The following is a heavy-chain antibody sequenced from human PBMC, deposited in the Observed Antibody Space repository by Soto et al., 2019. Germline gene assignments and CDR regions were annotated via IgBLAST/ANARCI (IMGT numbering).Heavy chain of an antibody. D-gene: IGHD2-21*02. CDR1: GYTFTSYD. V-gene: IGHV1-8*01. Sequence: AASVKVSCKASGYTFTSYDINWVRQAPGQGLEWMGWMNPNSDNTGYAQKFQGRVTMTSNTSISTAYMELSSLRSEDTAVYFCARDPFCGGDCYFGQHFYYGLDVWGQGTTVTVSS. J-gene: IGHJ6*02. CDR2: MNPNSDNT. CDR3: ARDPFCGGDCYFGQHFYYGLDV.